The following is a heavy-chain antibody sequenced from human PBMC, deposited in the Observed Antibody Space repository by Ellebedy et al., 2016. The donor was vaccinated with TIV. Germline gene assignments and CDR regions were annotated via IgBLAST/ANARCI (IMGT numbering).Heavy chain of an antibody. CDR2: INQDGREK. V-gene: IGHV3-7*01. CDR1: QFSFTNYW. J-gene: IGHJ3*02. Sequence: GESLKISCTASQFSFTNYWMAWVRQAPGKGLEWVANINQDGREKYYVDSVKGRFTISRDNAQTSLYLQMNSLGADDTATYYCASDGSYGDYRSPTHAFVMWGQGTMVSVSS. D-gene: IGHD4-17*01. CDR3: ASDGSYGDYRSPTHAFVM.